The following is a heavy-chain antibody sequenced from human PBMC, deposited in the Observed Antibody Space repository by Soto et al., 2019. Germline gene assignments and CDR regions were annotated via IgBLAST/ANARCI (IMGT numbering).Heavy chain of an antibody. CDR2: ISAYNGNT. CDR3: AKQRPGGGPTTATFDC. V-gene: IGHV1-18*01. D-gene: IGHD4-17*01. J-gene: IGHJ4*02. CDR1: GYTFTSYG. Sequence: ASVKVSCKASGYTFTSYGISWVRQAPGQGLEWMGWISAYNGNTNYAQKLQGRVTMTTDTSKNTLYLQMNSLRAEDTALYYCAKQRPGGGPTTATFDCWGQGTLVTVSS.